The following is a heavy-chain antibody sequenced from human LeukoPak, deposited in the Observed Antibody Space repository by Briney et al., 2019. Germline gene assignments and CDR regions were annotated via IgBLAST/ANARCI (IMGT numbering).Heavy chain of an antibody. CDR1: GGSISSYY. CDR2: IYYGGST. J-gene: IGHJ5*02. CDR3: ARNYGGNSPPEDWFDP. Sequence: SETLSLTCTVSGGSISSYYWSWIRQPPGKGLEWIGYIYYGGSTNYNPSLKSRVTISVDTSKNQFSLKLSSVTAADTAVYYCARNYGGNSPPEDWFDPWGQGTLVTVSS. D-gene: IGHD4-23*01. V-gene: IGHV4-59*01.